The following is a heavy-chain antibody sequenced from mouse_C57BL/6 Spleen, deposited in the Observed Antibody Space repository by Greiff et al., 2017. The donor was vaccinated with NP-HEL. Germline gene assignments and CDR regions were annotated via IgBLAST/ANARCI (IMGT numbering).Heavy chain of an antibody. V-gene: IGHV1-81*01. Sequence: QVQLQQSGAELARPGASVKLSCKASGYTFTSYGISWVKQRTGQGLEWIGEIYPRSGNTYYNEKFKGKATLTADKSSSTAYMELRSLTSEDSAVYFCAREGDYYGSPYFDYWGQGTTLTVSS. CDR2: IYPRSGNT. J-gene: IGHJ2*01. D-gene: IGHD1-1*01. CDR3: AREGDYYGSPYFDY. CDR1: GYTFTSYG.